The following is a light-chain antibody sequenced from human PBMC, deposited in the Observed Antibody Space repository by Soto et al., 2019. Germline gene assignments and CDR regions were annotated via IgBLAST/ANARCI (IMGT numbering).Light chain of an antibody. Sequence: QSVLTQPPSASGSPGQSVTISCTGTSSDVGGYNYVSWYQQHPGKAPKLMIYEVSKRPSGVPDRFSGSKSGNTASLTVSGLQAEDEADYYCSSYAGIFYVFGTGTKAHRP. CDR2: EVS. J-gene: IGLJ1*01. CDR1: SSDVGGYNY. CDR3: SSYAGIFYV. V-gene: IGLV2-8*01.